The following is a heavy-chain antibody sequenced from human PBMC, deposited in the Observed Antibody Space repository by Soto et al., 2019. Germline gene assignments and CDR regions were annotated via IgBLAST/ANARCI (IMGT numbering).Heavy chain of an antibody. D-gene: IGHD1-26*01. CDR1: GVTFSCSA. V-gene: IGHV3-73*01. CDR3: SRLVGATSSFAH. J-gene: IGHJ4*02. Sequence: SGGSLRHSCAASGVTFSCSAIHWGRQASGKGLEWLGRIRSKTNSYATAYAASVNGRFTISRDDSKNTAYLQMNSLKTEDTAVYYCSRLVGATSSFAHWGQGTLVTVSS. CDR2: IRSKTNSYAT.